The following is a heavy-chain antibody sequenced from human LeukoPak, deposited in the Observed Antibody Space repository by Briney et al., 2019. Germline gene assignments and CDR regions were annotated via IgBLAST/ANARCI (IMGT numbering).Heavy chain of an antibody. CDR1: GYTFTGCY. V-gene: IGHV1-2*04. D-gene: IGHD2-15*01. J-gene: IGHJ6*02. CDR2: INPNSGGT. CDR3: ARGCSGGSCWDYHYYYGMDV. Sequence: ASVKVSCKASGYTFTGCYMHWVRQAPGQGLEWMGWINPNSGGTNYAQKFQGWVTMTRDTSINTAYKELSRLRSEDTAVYYCARGCSGGSCWDYHYYYGMDVWGQGTTVTVSS.